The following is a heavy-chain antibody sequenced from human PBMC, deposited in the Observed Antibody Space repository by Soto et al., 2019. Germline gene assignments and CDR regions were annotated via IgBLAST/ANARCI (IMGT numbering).Heavy chain of an antibody. D-gene: IGHD6-19*01. J-gene: IGHJ4*02. Sequence: HVQLQESGPGLVKPSETLSLICTVSGDSISSYYWSWIRQPPGKGLEWIGFIYYTGSTNYNPSLNRRDTISVDTSKNQLSLKLSSVTAADTAVYYSARRAGAVPGRIDFCGQGTLVTVSS. CDR3: ARRAGAVPGRIDF. CDR1: GDSISSYY. CDR2: IYYTGST. V-gene: IGHV4-59*08.